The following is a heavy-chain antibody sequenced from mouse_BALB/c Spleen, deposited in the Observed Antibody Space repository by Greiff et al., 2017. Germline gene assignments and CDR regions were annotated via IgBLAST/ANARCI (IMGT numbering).Heavy chain of an antibody. CDR3: ARSGDSWFAY. J-gene: IGHJ3*01. CDR1: GFTFSSFG. CDR2: ISSGSSTI. Sequence: EVQGVESGGGLVQPGGSRKLSCAASGFTFSSFGMHWVRQAPEKGLEWVAYISSGSSTIYYADTVKGRFTISRDNPKNTLFLQMTSLRSEDTAMYYCARSGDSWFAYWGQGTLVTVSA. D-gene: IGHD3-1*01. V-gene: IGHV5-17*02.